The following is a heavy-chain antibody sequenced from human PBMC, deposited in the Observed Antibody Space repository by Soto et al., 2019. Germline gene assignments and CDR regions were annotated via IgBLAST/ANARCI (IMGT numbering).Heavy chain of an antibody. CDR2: IYCSGRT. J-gene: IGHJ6*03. Sequence: SETLSLTCTVSGGSISSSSYYWGWIRQPPGKGREWIGSIYCSGRTYYNPALKSIVTISVNTSKNQFSLRLSSVAAAESAVYYCARRDDIVVVPAAMVPVAMDVWGKGTTVTVSS. CDR1: GGSISSSSYY. D-gene: IGHD2-2*01. V-gene: IGHV4-39*01. CDR3: ARRDDIVVVPAAMVPVAMDV.